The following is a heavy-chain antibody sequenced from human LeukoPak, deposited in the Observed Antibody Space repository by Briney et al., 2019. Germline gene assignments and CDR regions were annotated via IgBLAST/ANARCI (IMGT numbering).Heavy chain of an antibody. CDR1: GYTFTSYG. D-gene: IGHD1-26*01. CDR3: ARDPTRGYSGSYFFDY. J-gene: IGHJ4*02. V-gene: IGHV1-18*01. CDR2: ISAYNGNT. Sequence: ASVKVSCKASGYTFTSYGISWVRPAPGQGLEWMGWISAYNGNTNYAQKLQGRVTMTTDTSTSTAYMELRSLRSDDTAVYYCARDPTRGYSGSYFFDYWGQGTLVTVSS.